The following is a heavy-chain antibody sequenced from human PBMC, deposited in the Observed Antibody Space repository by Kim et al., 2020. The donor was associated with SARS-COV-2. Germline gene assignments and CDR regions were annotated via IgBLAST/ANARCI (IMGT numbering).Heavy chain of an antibody. D-gene: IGHD6-13*01. CDR3: ARVTPSAGTNTYDY. J-gene: IGHJ4*02. CDR1: GFTFDDYG. Sequence: GGSLRLSCAASGFTFDDYGMSWVRQAPGKGLEWVSGINWNGGSTGYADSVKGRFTISRDNAKNSLYLQMNSLRAEDTALYHCARVTPSAGTNTYDYWGQGTLVTVSS. CDR2: INWNGGST. V-gene: IGHV3-20*01.